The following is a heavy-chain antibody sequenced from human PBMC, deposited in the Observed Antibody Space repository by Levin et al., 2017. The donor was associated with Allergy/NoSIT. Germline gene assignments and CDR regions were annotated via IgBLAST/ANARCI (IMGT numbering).Heavy chain of an antibody. CDR2: IKRKNDGGTT. CDR1: GFTFSNAW. Sequence: GGSLRLSCAASGFTFSNAWMSWVRQAPGKGLEWVGRIKRKNDGGTTDYAAPVKGRFTISRDDSKNMLYLQMKSLKTEDTAVYYCTTVLLPFPHSYYDSSGLSDWGQGTLVTVSS. CDR3: TTVLLPFPHSYYDSSGLSD. V-gene: IGHV3-15*01. D-gene: IGHD3-22*01. J-gene: IGHJ4*02.